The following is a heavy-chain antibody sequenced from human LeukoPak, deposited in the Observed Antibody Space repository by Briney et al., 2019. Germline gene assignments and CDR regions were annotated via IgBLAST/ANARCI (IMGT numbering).Heavy chain of an antibody. V-gene: IGHV1-2*02. D-gene: IGHD2-2*01. Sequence: ASVKVSCKASGYTFTGYYMHWVRQAPGQGLEWMGWINPNSGGTNYAQKLQGRVTMTTDTSTSTAYMELRSLRSDDTAVYYCAREGCSSTSCYDGWFDPWGQGTLVTVSS. CDR2: INPNSGGT. J-gene: IGHJ5*02. CDR1: GYTFTGYY. CDR3: AREGCSSTSCYDGWFDP.